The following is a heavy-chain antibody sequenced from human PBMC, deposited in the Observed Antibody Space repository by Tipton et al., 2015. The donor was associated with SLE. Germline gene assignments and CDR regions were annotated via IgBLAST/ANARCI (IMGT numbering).Heavy chain of an antibody. J-gene: IGHJ2*01. CDR2: IFYSGGT. Sequence: TLSLTCTVSGGSINNHFWSWVRQPPGKGLEWIGYIFYSGGTNYNPSLKSRVTMSVDTSKNQFSLNLSSVTAADTAVYYCARHSEWELGLFDLWGRGTLVTVSS. D-gene: IGHD1-26*01. CDR1: GGSINNHF. CDR3: ARHSEWELGLFDL. V-gene: IGHV4-59*08.